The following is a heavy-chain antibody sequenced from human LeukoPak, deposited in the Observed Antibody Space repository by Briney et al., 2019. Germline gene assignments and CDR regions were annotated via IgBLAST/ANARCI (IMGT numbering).Heavy chain of an antibody. J-gene: IGHJ4*02. Sequence: GASVKVSCKASGYSFTSYGISGVRQAPGQGLEWMGWISAYNGNTNYAQKLQGRVTMTTDTSTSTAYMELRSLRSDDTAVYYCARVRVGATREDYWGQGTLVTVSS. CDR2: ISAYNGNT. V-gene: IGHV1-18*01. CDR1: GYSFTSYG. D-gene: IGHD1-26*01. CDR3: ARVRVGATREDY.